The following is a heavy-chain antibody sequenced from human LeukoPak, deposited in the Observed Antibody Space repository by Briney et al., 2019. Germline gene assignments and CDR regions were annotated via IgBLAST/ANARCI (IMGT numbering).Heavy chain of an antibody. CDR1: GGTFSSYA. D-gene: IGHD1-26*01. CDR3: ARGIVGAAGAFDI. J-gene: IGHJ3*02. CDR2: IIPISGTA. Sequence: SVKVSCKASGGTFSSYAISWVRQAPGQGLEWMGRIIPISGTANYAQKFQGRVTITTDESTSTAYMELSSLRSEDTAVYYCARGIVGAAGAFDIWGQGTMVTVSS. V-gene: IGHV1-69*05.